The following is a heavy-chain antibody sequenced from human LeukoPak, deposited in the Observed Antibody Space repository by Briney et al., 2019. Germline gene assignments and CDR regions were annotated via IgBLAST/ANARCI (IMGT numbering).Heavy chain of an antibody. CDR3: AREKWSRYYYGMDV. D-gene: IGHD2-15*01. J-gene: IGHJ6*02. CDR1: GFTFSSYA. CDR2: ISGSGGST. V-gene: IGHV3-23*01. Sequence: GGSLRLSCAASGFTFSSYAMSWVRQAPGKGLEWVSAISGSGGSTYYADSVKGRFTISRDNAKNSLYLQMNSLRAEDTAVYYCAREKWSRYYYGMDVWGQGTTVTVSS.